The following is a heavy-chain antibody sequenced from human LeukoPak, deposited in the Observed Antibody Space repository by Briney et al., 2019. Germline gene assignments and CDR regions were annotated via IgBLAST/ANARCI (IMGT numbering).Heavy chain of an antibody. V-gene: IGHV3-30*02. Sequence: GEPLRLSCAASGFRFSGYGMHWVRQAPGKGLEWVAYIHSDGRSKYYADSVKGRFTISRDTSTNTLNLQMNSLKTGDTAVYYCGFFGSGSYYTPDTWGQGTLVTVSS. CDR2: IHSDGRSK. CDR1: GFRFSGYG. CDR3: GFFGSGSYYTPDT. J-gene: IGHJ5*02. D-gene: IGHD3-10*01.